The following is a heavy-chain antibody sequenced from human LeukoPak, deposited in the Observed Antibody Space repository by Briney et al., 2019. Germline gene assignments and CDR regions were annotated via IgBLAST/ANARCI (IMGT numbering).Heavy chain of an antibody. CDR1: GFTFSSYA. J-gene: IGHJ4*02. V-gene: IGHV3-23*01. Sequence: QTGGSLRLSCAASGFTFSSYAMSWVRQAPGKGLEWVSAISGSGGSTYYADSVKGRFTISRDNSKNTLYLQMNSLRAEDTAVYDCAKDRGSSPKWGYFDYWGQGTLVTVSS. CDR2: ISGSGGST. D-gene: IGHD7-27*01. CDR3: AKDRGSSPKWGYFDY.